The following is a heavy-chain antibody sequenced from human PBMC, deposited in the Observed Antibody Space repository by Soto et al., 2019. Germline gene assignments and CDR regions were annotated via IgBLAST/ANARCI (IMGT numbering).Heavy chain of an antibody. D-gene: IGHD3-22*01. Sequence: EVQLLESGGGLVQPGGSLRLSCAASGFTFSSYAMSWVRQAPGKGLEWVSAISGSGGSTYYADSVKGRFTISRDNSKNTLYLQMNSLRDEDTAVYYCARGNYYDSSGYYYHHYWGQGTLVTVSS. CDR3: ARGNYYDSSGYYYHHY. CDR1: GFTFSSYA. J-gene: IGHJ4*02. V-gene: IGHV3-23*01. CDR2: ISGSGGST.